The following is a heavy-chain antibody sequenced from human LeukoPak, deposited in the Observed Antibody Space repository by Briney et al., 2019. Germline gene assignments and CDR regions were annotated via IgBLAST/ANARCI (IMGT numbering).Heavy chain of an antibody. V-gene: IGHV3-48*04. J-gene: IGHJ6*02. Sequence: GGSLRLSCATSGFTFSNYWMSWVRQAPGKGLEWVSYISSSGSTIYYADSVKGRFTVSRDNAKNSLYPQMNSLRAEDTAVYYCARDGGDIVVVVAGSTSTHGMDVWGQGTTVTVSS. CDR2: ISSSGSTI. D-gene: IGHD2-15*01. CDR1: GFTFSNYW. CDR3: ARDGGDIVVVVAGSTSTHGMDV.